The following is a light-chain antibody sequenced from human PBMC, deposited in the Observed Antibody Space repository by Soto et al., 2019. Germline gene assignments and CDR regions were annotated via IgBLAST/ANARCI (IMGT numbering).Light chain of an antibody. J-gene: IGLJ2*01. V-gene: IGLV2-14*01. Sequence: QSVLTQPASVSGSPGQSITISCTGTSSDVGNNNYVSWYQQRPGKAPKLMIYEVSNRPSGVSDRFSGSKSGNMASLTISGLQAEDEADYYCSSYRSDSSTLVVFGGGTKLTVL. CDR3: SSYRSDSSTLVV. CDR1: SSDVGNNNY. CDR2: EVS.